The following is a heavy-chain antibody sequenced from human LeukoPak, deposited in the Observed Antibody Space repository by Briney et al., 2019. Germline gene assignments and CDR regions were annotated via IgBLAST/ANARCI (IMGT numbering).Heavy chain of an antibody. Sequence: SETLSLTCAVSGYSISSGYYWGWIRQPPGKGLEWIGEINHSGSTNYNPSLKSRVTISVDTSENQFSLKLNSVTAADTAVYYCARAPGINDGTIDSWGQGTLVTVSS. CDR3: ARAPGINDGTIDS. V-gene: IGHV4-38-2*01. CDR1: GYSISSGYY. J-gene: IGHJ4*02. CDR2: INHSGST. D-gene: IGHD1-1*01.